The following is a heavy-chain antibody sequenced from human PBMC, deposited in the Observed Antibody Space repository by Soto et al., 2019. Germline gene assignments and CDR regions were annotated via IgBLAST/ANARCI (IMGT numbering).Heavy chain of an antibody. CDR1: GFTVSGKKY. D-gene: IGHD1-1*01. CDR3: ATWHLQEHAYDI. V-gene: IGHV3-53*01. CDR2: LYDLDGT. J-gene: IGHJ3*02. Sequence: HPGGSLRLSCEAFGFTVSGKKYVAWVRQAPGKGLEWVSALYDLDGTYYADSVKGRFTTSSDSSRTTVYLQMSSLRPDDTAVYSCATWHLQEHAYDIWGQGTMVTVPS.